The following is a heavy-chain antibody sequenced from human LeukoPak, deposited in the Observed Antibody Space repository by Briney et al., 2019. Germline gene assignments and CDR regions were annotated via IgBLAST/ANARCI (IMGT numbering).Heavy chain of an antibody. V-gene: IGHV1-69*05. CDR3: TTDPRITVAGTGYYYYYMDV. D-gene: IGHD6-19*01. Sequence: SVKVSCKASGGTFSNYALNRVRQAPGQGLEWMGGIIPIVETANYAQKFQGRVTISTDESTSTVFMELHSLRSEDTAVYYCTTDPRITVAGTGYYYYYMDVWGKGTTVTVSS. CDR1: GGTFSNYA. CDR2: IIPIVETA. J-gene: IGHJ6*03.